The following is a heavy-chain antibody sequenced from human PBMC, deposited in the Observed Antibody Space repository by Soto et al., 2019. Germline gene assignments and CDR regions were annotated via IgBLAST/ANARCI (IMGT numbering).Heavy chain of an antibody. J-gene: IGHJ5*02. CDR2: ISAYNGNT. CDR1: GYTFSSYG. D-gene: IGHD2-21*01. CDR3: ARDKNFQLLSTYNWFDP. V-gene: IGHV1-18*01. Sequence: QVQLVQSGGEVKEPGASVKVSCKASGYTFSSYGITCVRQAPGQGLEWMGWISAYNGNTKYAQNLQGRVTLTTDTSTNTAYMELRSLRPDDTAMYFCARDKNFQLLSTYNWFDPWGQGTLVTVSS.